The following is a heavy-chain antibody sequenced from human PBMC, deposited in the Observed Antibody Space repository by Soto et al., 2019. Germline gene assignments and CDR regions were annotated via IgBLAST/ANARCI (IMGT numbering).Heavy chain of an antibody. Sequence: GGSLRLSCAASGFTFSSYGMHWVRQAPGKGLEWVAVIWYDGSNKYYADSVKGRFTISRDNSKNTLYLQMNSLRAEDTAVYYCAKKDSSGYRKNEPRPYWGQGTLVTVSS. D-gene: IGHD3-22*01. CDR3: AKKDSSGYRKNEPRPY. CDR2: IWYDGSNK. J-gene: IGHJ4*02. V-gene: IGHV3-33*06. CDR1: GFTFSSYG.